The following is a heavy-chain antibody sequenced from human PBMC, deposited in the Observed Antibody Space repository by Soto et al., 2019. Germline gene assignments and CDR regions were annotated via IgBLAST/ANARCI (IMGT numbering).Heavy chain of an antibody. D-gene: IGHD3-9*01. V-gene: IGHV4-34*01. J-gene: IGHJ5*02. CDR3: ARGPRYFDWFRSRRWFDP. Sequence: SETLSLTCAVYGGSFSGYYWSWIRQPPGKGLEWIGEINHSGSTNYNPSLKSRVTISVDTSKNQLSLKLSSVTAADTAVYYCARGPRYFDWFRSRRWFDPWGQGTLVTVSS. CDR2: INHSGST. CDR1: GGSFSGYY.